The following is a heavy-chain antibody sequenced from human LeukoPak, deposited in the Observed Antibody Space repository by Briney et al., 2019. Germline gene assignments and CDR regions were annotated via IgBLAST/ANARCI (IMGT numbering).Heavy chain of an antibody. CDR2: ISGSGSRT. Sequence: TGGSLRLSCAASGFTFSSYDMHWVRQAPGKGLEWVSVISGSGSRTDYADSVKGRFTISRDNLKNTLFLQMNSLRVEDTAVYYCAKEKLAYCGGDCYGEYFQDWGQGTLVTVSS. CDR3: AKEKLAYCGGDCYGEYFQD. J-gene: IGHJ1*01. CDR1: GFTFSSYD. V-gene: IGHV3-23*01. D-gene: IGHD2-21*02.